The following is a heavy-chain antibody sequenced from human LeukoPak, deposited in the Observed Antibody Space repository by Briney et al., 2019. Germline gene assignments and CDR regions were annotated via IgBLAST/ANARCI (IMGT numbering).Heavy chain of an antibody. D-gene: IGHD6-19*01. V-gene: IGHV4-39*07. J-gene: IGHJ4*02. CDR1: GGSISSSGYY. CDR3: ARRSSGWYLDY. Sequence: SETLSLTCTVSGGSISSSGYYWGWIRQPPGKGLEWIGSIHSSGSTYYNPSLKSRVTISINTSKNQFSLKLNSVTAADTAVYYCARRSSGWYLDYWGQGTLVTVSS. CDR2: IHSSGST.